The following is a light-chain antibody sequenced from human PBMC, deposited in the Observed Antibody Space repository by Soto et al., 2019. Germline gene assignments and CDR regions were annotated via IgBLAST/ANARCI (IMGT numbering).Light chain of an antibody. V-gene: IGLV2-8*01. CDR1: SSDVGGYNY. CDR2: EVS. CDR3: SSYADSNHNGV. Sequence: QSALTQPPSASGSPGQSVTISCTGTSSDVGGYNYVSWYQQHPGKAPKLMIYEVSKRPSGVPDRFSGSKSGNTASLTVSGLQAEDEADYYCSSYADSNHNGVFGGGTKLTVL. J-gene: IGLJ3*02.